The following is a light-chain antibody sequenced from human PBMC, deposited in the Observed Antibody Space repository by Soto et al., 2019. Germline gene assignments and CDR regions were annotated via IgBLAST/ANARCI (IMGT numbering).Light chain of an antibody. V-gene: IGKV3-15*01. CDR3: QQYNNWNT. CDR2: GAS. Sequence: EIVMTQSPATLSVSPGERATLSCRASQSVSSNLAWYQQKPGQAPRLLIYGASTRATGIPGRFSGSGSGTEFTLPIISLQSEDFAVYYCQQYNNWNTFGQGTKVEIK. J-gene: IGKJ1*01. CDR1: QSVSSN.